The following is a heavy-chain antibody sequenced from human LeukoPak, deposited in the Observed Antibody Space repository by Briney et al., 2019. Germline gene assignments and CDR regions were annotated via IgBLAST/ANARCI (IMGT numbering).Heavy chain of an antibody. CDR3: VKGGGYSYGTPDY. CDR1: GFTFSSYA. Sequence: QPGGSLRLSCSASGFTFSSYAMHWVRRAPGKGLEYVSAISSNGGSTYYADSVKGRFTISRDNSKNTLYLQMSSLRAEDTAVYYCVKGGGYSYGTPDYWGQGTLVTVSS. J-gene: IGHJ4*02. CDR2: ISSNGGST. V-gene: IGHV3-64D*06. D-gene: IGHD5-18*01.